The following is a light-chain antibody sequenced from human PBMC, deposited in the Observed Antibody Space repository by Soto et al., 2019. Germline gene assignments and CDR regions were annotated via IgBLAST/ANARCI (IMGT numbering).Light chain of an antibody. CDR3: ETWDRNTRV. CDR2: LEGSGSY. Sequence: QLVLTQSSSASASLGSSVKLTCTLSSGHSSYIIARHQQQPGKAPRYLMKLEGSGSYNKGSGVPDRFSGSSSGADRYLTIPTLQVEDEADYYCETWDRNTRVFGGGTKLTVL. CDR1: SGHSSYI. J-gene: IGLJ3*02. V-gene: IGLV4-60*02.